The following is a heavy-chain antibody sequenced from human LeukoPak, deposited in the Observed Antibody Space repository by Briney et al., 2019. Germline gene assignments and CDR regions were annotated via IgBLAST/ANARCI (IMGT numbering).Heavy chain of an antibody. Sequence: GSMYYSGSTYYNPSLKSRVTISVHTTKNKFSLKLSSVTAADTAVYYCARRGIAARPEDYWGQGTLVTVSS. V-gene: IGHV4-39*01. D-gene: IGHD6-6*01. J-gene: IGHJ4*02. CDR3: ARRGIAARPEDY. CDR2: MYYSGST.